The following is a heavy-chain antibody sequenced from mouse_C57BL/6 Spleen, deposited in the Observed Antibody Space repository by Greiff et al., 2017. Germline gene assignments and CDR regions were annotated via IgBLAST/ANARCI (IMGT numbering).Heavy chain of an antibody. J-gene: IGHJ4*01. Sequence: EVNLVESGGGLVKPGGSLKLSCAASGFTFSDYGMKWVRQAPEKGLEWVAYISSGSSTIYYADTVKGRLTISRDNAKNTLFMQMTRLRSEDTAMYYCARNYGYAMDYWGQGTSVTVSS. CDR1: GFTFSDYG. D-gene: IGHD1-1*01. CDR2: ISSGSSTI. CDR3: ARNYGYAMDY. V-gene: IGHV5-17*01.